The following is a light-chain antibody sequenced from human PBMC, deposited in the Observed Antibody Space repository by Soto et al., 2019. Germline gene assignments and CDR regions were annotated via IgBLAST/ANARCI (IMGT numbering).Light chain of an antibody. Sequence: DIQMTQSPSTLSASVGDRVTITCRASQSISGWLAWYQQRPGKAPNLLIFDVSSLESGVPSRFSGSGYGTEFPLTISSLQPDDFATYYCQHYDSYPIPFGQGTRLEIK. CDR3: QHYDSYPIP. V-gene: IGKV1-5*01. CDR2: DVS. CDR1: QSISGW. J-gene: IGKJ5*01.